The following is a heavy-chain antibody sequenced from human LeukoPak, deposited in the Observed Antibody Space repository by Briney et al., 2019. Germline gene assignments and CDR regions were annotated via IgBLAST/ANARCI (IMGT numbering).Heavy chain of an antibody. CDR1: GFTFSTYW. V-gene: IGHV3-23*01. CDR3: AKDRAQQLVLDF. D-gene: IGHD6-13*01. Sequence: PGGSLRLSCAASGFTFSTYWMSWVRQAPGKGLEWVSAIIGSGSSTYYADSVKGRFTISRDNSKNTLFLQMNSLRAEDTAVYYCAKDRAQQLVLDFWGQGTLVTVSS. CDR2: IIGSGSST. J-gene: IGHJ4*02.